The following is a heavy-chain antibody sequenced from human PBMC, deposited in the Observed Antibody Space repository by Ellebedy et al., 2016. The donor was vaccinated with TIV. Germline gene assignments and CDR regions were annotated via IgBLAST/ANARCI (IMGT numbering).Heavy chain of an antibody. CDR2: IRVDNGDT. V-gene: IGHV1-18*01. Sequence: AASVKVSCKTSGYTFSTYAISWVRQAPGQGLEWMGWIRVDNGDTNYGQSLQGRVTMTTDTSTSTAYMELRSLRSDDTAVYYCARDTSSSADYWGQGTLVTVSS. CDR1: GYTFSTYA. D-gene: IGHD6-6*01. J-gene: IGHJ4*02. CDR3: ARDTSSSADY.